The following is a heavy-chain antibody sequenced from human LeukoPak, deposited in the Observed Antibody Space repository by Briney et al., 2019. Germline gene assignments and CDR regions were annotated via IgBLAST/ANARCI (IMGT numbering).Heavy chain of an antibody. CDR1: GYSFTSYW. J-gene: IGHJ4*02. CDR2: IYPGDSDT. V-gene: IGHV5-51*01. Sequence: AESLQRSCKGSGYSFTSYWIGWVRQMPGKGLEWMGIIYPGDSDTRYSPSFQGQVTISADKSLSTAYLQWSSLKASDTAMYYCARHLIATGLYWRQGTLVTVSS. CDR3: ARHLIATGLY. D-gene: IGHD2-21*01.